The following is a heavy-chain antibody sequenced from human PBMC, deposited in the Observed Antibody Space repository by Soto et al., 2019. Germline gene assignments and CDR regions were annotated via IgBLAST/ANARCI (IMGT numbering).Heavy chain of an antibody. J-gene: IGHJ6*02. D-gene: IGHD3-10*01. CDR1: GFTFSSYG. CDR2: ISYDGSNK. V-gene: IGHV3-30*18. Sequence: GGSLRLSCAASGFTFSSYGMHRVRQAPGKGLEWVAVISYDGSNKYYADSVKGRFTISRDNSKNTLYLQMNSLRAEDTAVYYCAEVGEPMVRGVINGMDVWGQGTTVTVSS. CDR3: AEVGEPMVRGVINGMDV.